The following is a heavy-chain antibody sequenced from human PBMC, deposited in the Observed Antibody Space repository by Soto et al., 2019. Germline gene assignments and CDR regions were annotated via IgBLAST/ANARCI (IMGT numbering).Heavy chain of an antibody. CDR1: GGSFSGYY. J-gene: IGHJ5*02. CDR3: ARGAFTFFGVVTKNNWFDP. V-gene: IGHV4-34*01. Sequence: PSETLSLTCAVYGGSFSGYYWSWIRQPPGKGLEWIGEINHSGSTNYNPSLKSRVTISVDTSKNQFSLKLSSVTAADTAVYYCARGAFTFFGVVTKNNWFDPWGQGTLVTVSS. D-gene: IGHD3-3*01. CDR2: INHSGST.